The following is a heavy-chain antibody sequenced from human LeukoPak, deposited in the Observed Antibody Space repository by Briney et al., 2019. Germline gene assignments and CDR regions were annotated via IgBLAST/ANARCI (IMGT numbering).Heavy chain of an antibody. Sequence: GGTLRFSCAASGFTFSTYNMKGLPHAPGKGREGGSFISSSSAYIYYADSVKGRFTISRDNAKNSLYLQMNSLRAEDTAVYYCARASGDTVDTTTMGSYWGQGTLVTVSS. J-gene: IGHJ4*02. CDR3: ARASGDTVDTTTMGSY. D-gene: IGHD5-18*01. CDR1: GFTFSTYN. V-gene: IGHV3-21*01. CDR2: ISSSSAYI.